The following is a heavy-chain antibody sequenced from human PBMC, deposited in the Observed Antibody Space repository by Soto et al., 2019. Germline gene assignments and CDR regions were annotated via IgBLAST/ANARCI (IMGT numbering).Heavy chain of an antibody. CDR1: GGSISGYS. CDR2: IHYTGGT. Sequence: SETLSLTCAVSGGSISGYSWSWIRQPPGKGLEWIGNIHYTGGTNYNPSLKSRVTISLDTSKIQFSLHMTSVTAADTAVYYCARRTNYGIAWYPDCWGQGTLVTVSS. CDR3: ARRTNYGIAWYPDC. J-gene: IGHJ4*02. V-gene: IGHV4-59*08. D-gene: IGHD6-19*01.